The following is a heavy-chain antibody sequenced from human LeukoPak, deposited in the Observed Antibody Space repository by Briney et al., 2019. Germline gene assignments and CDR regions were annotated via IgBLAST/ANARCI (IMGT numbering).Heavy chain of an antibody. V-gene: IGHV4-34*01. D-gene: IGHD3-22*01. CDR1: GGSFSGYY. CDR3: ASQVRPYYYDSSGYYFDY. Sequence: SETLSLTCAVYGGSFSGYYWSWIRQPPGKGLEWIGEINHSGSTNYNPSLKSRVTISVDTSKNQFSLKLSSVTAADTAVYCCASQVRPYYYDSSGYYFDYWGQGTLVTVSS. J-gene: IGHJ4*02. CDR2: INHSGST.